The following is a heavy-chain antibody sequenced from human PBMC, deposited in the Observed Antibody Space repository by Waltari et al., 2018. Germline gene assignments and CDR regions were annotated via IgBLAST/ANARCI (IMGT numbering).Heavy chain of an antibody. V-gene: IGHV1-18*01. CDR2: ISAYNGNT. D-gene: IGHD2-21*01. CDR3: ARDWCGGDCYTWYFDL. J-gene: IGHJ2*01. Sequence: QVQLVQSGAEVKKPGASVKVSCKASGYTFTRYGTSWVRQAPGQGLEWMGWISAYNGNTNYAQKLQGRVTMTTATSTSTAYMELRILRSDDTAVYYCARDWCGGDCYTWYFDLWGRGTLVTVSS. CDR1: GYTFTRYG.